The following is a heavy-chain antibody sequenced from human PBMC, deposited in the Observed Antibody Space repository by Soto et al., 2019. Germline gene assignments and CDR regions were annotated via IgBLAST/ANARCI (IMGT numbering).Heavy chain of an antibody. CDR2: IKSDGTST. J-gene: IGHJ4*02. D-gene: IGHD3-16*01. CDR1: GFSFDNYG. CDR3: AQLGLMTFSHKHYFNH. V-gene: IGHV3-23*01. Sequence: GSLRLSCAASGFSFDNYGMSWVRQAPGEGLEWVSAIKSDGTSTYYAASVEDRFTISRDNSKNTLYLQLNSLRAEDTAVYYCAQLGLMTFSHKHYFNHWGRGXLVTVYS.